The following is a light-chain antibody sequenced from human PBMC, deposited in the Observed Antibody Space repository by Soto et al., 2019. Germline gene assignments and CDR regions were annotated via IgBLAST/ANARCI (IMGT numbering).Light chain of an antibody. CDR2: DVS. CDR1: SSDVGGYNY. J-gene: IGLJ1*01. V-gene: IGLV2-14*01. Sequence: QSALTQPASVSGSPGQSITISCTGTSSDVGGYNYVSWYQQHPGKAPKFMIYDVSNRPSGVSNRFSGSKSGNTASLTISGLQAEDEADYYCSSYTTSNTRQLVFGTATKVTVL. CDR3: SSYTTSNTRQLV.